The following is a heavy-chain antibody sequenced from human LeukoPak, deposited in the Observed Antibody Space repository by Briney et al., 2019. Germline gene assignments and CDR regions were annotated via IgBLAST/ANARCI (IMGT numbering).Heavy chain of an antibody. D-gene: IGHD3-10*01. J-gene: IGHJ5*02. CDR2: ISSGGRTI. CDR1: GFSFSSYW. Sequence: GGSLRLSCAASGFSFSSYWISWVRQAPGKGLEWVSYISSGGRTIYYADSVKGRFTIPRDNAENSLYLQMNSLRAEDTAVYYCAREYGSGSSRRRFDPWGQGTLVTVSS. CDR3: AREYGSGSSRRRFDP. V-gene: IGHV3-48*04.